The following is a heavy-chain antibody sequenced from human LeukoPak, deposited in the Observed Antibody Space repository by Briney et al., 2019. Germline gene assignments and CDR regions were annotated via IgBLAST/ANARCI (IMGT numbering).Heavy chain of an antibody. Sequence: QPGRSLRLSCAASGFTFSSYGMHWVRQAPGKGLEWVAVISYDGSNKYYADSVKGRFTISRDNSKNTLYLQMNSLRAEDTAVYYCAKDWTDIVVVPAAIMGGEDYWGQGTLVTVSS. CDR1: GFTFSSYG. CDR2: ISYDGSNK. J-gene: IGHJ4*02. CDR3: AKDWTDIVVVPAAIMGGEDY. D-gene: IGHD2-2*02. V-gene: IGHV3-30*18.